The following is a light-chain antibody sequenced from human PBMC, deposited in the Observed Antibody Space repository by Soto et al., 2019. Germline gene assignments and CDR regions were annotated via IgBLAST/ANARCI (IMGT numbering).Light chain of an antibody. CDR1: QSVSSH. J-gene: IGKJ4*01. V-gene: IGKV3-11*01. Sequence: EIVLTQSPATLSLSPGERATLSCRASQSVSSHLAWYQQKPGQAPRLLIYPASIRATGIPARFSGSGSGTDFTLTISSLEPEDFAVYYCQQRVKWLTFGGGTKVEIK. CDR3: QQRVKWLT. CDR2: PAS.